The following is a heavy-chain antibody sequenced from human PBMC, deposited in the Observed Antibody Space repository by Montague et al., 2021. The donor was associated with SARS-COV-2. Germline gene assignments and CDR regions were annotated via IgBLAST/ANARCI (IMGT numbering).Heavy chain of an antibody. Sequence: PALVKPTQTLTLTCTVSGFSLTTAGMGVAWIRRPPGKALEWLAIIYWDDEKRYRSSLESRVSTSKDSSNTRVMFTMTNKDPLDAGTYYCARITTSLVGEPFLDFDVWGPGTLVTVSS. CDR3: ARITTSLVGEPFLDFDV. D-gene: IGHD3-10*01. J-gene: IGHJ3*01. V-gene: IGHV2-5*08. CDR1: GFSLTTAGMG. CDR2: IYWDDEK.